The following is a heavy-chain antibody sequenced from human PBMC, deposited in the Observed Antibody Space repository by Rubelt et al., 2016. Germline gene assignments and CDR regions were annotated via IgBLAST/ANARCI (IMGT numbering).Heavy chain of an antibody. V-gene: IGHV3-30*02. D-gene: IGHD2-21*02. CDR3: AREGHCGGDCYCPSDY. CDR1: GVTFSSYA. Sequence: VQLVESGGGLVKPGGSLRLSCAASGVTFSSYAMSWVRQSPGKGLEWVAFLRYDGSNTYYADSVKGRFTISRDNAKHTLYLQVHSLRAEDTAVDFCAREGHCGGDCYCPSDYWGQGTLVTVSS. J-gene: IGHJ4*02. CDR2: LRYDGSNT.